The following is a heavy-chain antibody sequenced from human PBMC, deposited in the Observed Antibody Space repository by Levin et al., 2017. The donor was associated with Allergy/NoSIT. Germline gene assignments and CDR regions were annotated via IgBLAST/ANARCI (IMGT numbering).Heavy chain of an antibody. CDR1: GDSISSSTYY. J-gene: IGHJ4*02. CDR3: ARHIFVWGRSPYFFDL. D-gene: IGHD3-16*01. V-gene: IGHV4-39*01. CDR2: IYYSGSP. Sequence: KTSETLSLTCTFSGDSISSSTYYWAWIRQPPGKGLEWIGSIYYSGSPYYNPSLRSRVTISVDTSKNQFSLRLSSVTAADTAVYYCARHIFVWGRSPYFFDLWGQGSLVTVSS.